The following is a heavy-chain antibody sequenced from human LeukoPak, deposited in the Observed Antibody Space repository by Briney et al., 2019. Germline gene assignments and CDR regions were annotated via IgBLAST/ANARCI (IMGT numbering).Heavy chain of an antibody. CDR2: IYSGGST. CDR1: GFTFSSYA. D-gene: IGHD5-18*01. V-gene: IGHV3-53*04. J-gene: IGHJ6*02. CDR3: ASSNQYSYKTIYYYYYGMDV. Sequence: PGGSLRLSCAASGFTFSSYAMSWVRQAPGKGLEWVSVIYSGGSTYYADSVKGRFTISRHNSKNMLYLQMNSLRAEDTAVYYCASSNQYSYKTIYYYYYGMDVWGQGTTVTVSS.